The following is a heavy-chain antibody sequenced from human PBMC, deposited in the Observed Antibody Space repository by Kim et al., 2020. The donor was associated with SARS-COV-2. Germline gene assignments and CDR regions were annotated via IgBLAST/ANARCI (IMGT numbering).Heavy chain of an antibody. V-gene: IGHV1-69*13. J-gene: IGHJ6*02. CDR3: ARVMGLSLKYYYYGMDV. CDR2: IIPIFGTA. Sequence: SVKVSCKASGGTFSSYAISWVRQAPGQGLEWMGGIIPIFGTANYAQKFQGRVTITADESTSTAYMELSSLRSEDTAVYYCARVMGLSLKYYYYGMDVWGQGTTVTVSS. D-gene: IGHD3-22*01. CDR1: GGTFSSYA.